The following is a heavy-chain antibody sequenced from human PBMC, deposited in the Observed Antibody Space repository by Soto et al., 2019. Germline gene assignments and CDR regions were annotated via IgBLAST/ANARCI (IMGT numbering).Heavy chain of an antibody. D-gene: IGHD6-19*01. CDR1: GFTFSSYA. J-gene: IGHJ6*03. CDR2: ISGSGGST. CDR3: ATTLTGSGLTTYYSYYMDV. V-gene: IGHV3-23*01. Sequence: GGSLRLSCAASGFTFSSYAMSWVRQAPGKGLEWVSAISGSGGSTYYADSVKGRFTISRDNSKNTLYMQMNSLRAEDTAVYYYATTLTGSGLTTYYSYYMDVWGKGTTVTVSS.